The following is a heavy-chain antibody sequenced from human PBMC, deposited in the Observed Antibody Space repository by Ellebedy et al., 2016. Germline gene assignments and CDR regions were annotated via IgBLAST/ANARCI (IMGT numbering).Heavy chain of an antibody. D-gene: IGHD3-16*01. J-gene: IGHJ3*01. CDR1: GFTFSSYS. V-gene: IGHV3-21*01. CDR3: TRGGLDNSFDV. Sequence: GGSLRLXCAASGFTFSSYSMNWVRQAPGKGLEWVSISSSSSYIYYADSVKGRFTISRDNAKNSLYLQMNSLRDEDTAVYYCTRGGLDNSFDVWGQGTMVTVSS. CDR2: ISSSSSYI.